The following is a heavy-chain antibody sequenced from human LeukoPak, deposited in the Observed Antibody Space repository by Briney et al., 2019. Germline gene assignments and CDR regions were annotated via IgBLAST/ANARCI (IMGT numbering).Heavy chain of an antibody. CDR2: INHSGST. V-gene: IGHV4-34*01. Sequence: SETLSLTCAVYGGSFSGYYWSWIRQPPGKGLEWIGEINHSGSTNYNPSLKSRVTISVDTSKNQFSLKLSSVTAADTAVYYCARSDYYGSGSYYKPKKYFQHWGQGTLVTVSS. D-gene: IGHD3-10*01. CDR3: ARSDYYGSGSYYKPKKYFQH. CDR1: GGSFSGYY. J-gene: IGHJ1*01.